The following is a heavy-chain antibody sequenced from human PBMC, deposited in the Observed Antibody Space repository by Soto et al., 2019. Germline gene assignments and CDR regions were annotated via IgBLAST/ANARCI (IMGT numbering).Heavy chain of an antibody. V-gene: IGHV3-74*01. CDR2: INSDGSST. J-gene: IGHJ4*03. CDR3: ARSGYRRTTTCTPFYHGIDL. Sequence: PGSSLRLSLAASGLTFRTYGMHWVRQAPGKGLVWVSRINSDGSSTSYADSVKGRFTISRDNAKNTLYLQMKSLRAEDTAVYYCARSGYRRTTTCTPFYHGIDLRGQGTMVTVYS. D-gene: IGHD2-2*01. CDR1: GLTFRTYG.